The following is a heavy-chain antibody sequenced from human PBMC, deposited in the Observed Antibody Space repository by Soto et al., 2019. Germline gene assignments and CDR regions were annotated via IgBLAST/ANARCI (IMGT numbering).Heavy chain of an antibody. D-gene: IGHD4-17*01. Sequence: VASVKVSCKASGYTFTGYYMHWVRQAPGQGLEWMGWINPNSGDTNYAQKFQGRVTMTRDTSISTAYMELSSLRSDDTAVYYCARDGPTVTLSFDYWGPGTLVTVSS. CDR1: GYTFTGYY. J-gene: IGHJ4*02. CDR2: INPNSGDT. V-gene: IGHV1-2*02. CDR3: ARDGPTVTLSFDY.